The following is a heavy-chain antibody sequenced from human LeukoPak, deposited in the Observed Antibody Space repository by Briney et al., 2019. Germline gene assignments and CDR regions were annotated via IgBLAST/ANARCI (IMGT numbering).Heavy chain of an antibody. Sequence: GESLRLSCAASGFTLSSYAMHWVRQAPGKGLEWVSAISGSGGSTYYVDSVKGRFTISRDNSNNSLYLQMNSLRAEDTAVYYCARVSDPQPPYYYYGMDVWGQGTTVTVSS. V-gene: IGHV3-23*01. J-gene: IGHJ6*02. CDR3: ARVSDPQPPYYYYGMDV. CDR1: GFTLSSYA. CDR2: ISGSGGST.